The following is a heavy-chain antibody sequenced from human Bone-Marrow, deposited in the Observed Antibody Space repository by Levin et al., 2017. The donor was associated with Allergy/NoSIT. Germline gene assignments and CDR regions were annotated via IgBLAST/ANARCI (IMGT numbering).Heavy chain of an antibody. Sequence: PGGSLRLSCAASGFSFSDYEMNWVRQAPGKGLEWISYISSSGSTKYYADSVKGRFTISTKNSLYLQMNSLRADDTAIYYCARDKRSGGVTPDWYVDLWGRGTLVIVSS. CDR3: ARDKRSGGVTPDWYVDL. CDR2: ISSSGSTK. D-gene: IGHD2-15*01. V-gene: IGHV3-48*03. J-gene: IGHJ2*01. CDR1: GFSFSDYE.